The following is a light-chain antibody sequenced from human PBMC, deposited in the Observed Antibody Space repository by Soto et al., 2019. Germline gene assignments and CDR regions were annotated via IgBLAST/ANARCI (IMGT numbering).Light chain of an antibody. CDR2: GAS. CDR1: QSVSSNN. J-gene: IGKJ5*01. V-gene: IGKV3-20*01. CDR3: QQYYNSIT. Sequence: EIVLTQSPGTLSLSPGDTATLSCRASQSVSSNNLSWYHQKPSQTPRLLIYGASSRATGSPDRFSGSGSGTDFTLTISRLEPEDFAVYYCQQYYNSITFGQGTRLEIE.